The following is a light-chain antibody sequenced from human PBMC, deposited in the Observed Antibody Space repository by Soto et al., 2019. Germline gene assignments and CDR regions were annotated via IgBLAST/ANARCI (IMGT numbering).Light chain of an antibody. CDR1: SSDVGTYNL. CDR2: EGS. V-gene: IGLV2-23*01. J-gene: IGLJ2*01. CDR3: CSYASSNTYVV. Sequence: QSVLTQPASVSGSPGQSITISCTGTSSDVGTYNLVSWYQQHPGKAPKLMIYEGSKRPSGVSNRFSGSKSGNTASLTISGLQAEDEADYYCCSYASSNTYVVFGGGTQLTVL.